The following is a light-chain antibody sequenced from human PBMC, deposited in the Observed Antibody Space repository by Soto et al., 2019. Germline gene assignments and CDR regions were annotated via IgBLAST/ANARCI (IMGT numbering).Light chain of an antibody. CDR1: QSVSSY. V-gene: IGKV3-11*01. Sequence: EIVLTQSPATLSLSPGERATLSCRASQSVSSYLAWYQQKPGQAPRLLIYDASNRATGIPARFSGSGSGTDFTLTISSLEPEDFAVYYCQQRSNRPWTFGQGTKV. CDR2: DAS. J-gene: IGKJ1*01. CDR3: QQRSNRPWT.